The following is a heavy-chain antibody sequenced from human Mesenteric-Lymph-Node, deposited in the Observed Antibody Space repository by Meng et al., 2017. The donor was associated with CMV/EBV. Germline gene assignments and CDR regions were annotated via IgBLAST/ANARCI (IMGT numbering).Heavy chain of an antibody. CDR2: INPNSGDT. J-gene: IGHJ5*02. CDR1: FSGYY. Sequence: FSGYYLHWVQQAPRQGLEWMRCINPNSGDTNYAQKFQGRVTMTRDTSMSTAYMELSGLRFDDTAVYYCARERQVQEYYGSRNCWFDPWGQGTLVTVSS. CDR3: ARERQVQEYYGSRNCWFDP. V-gene: IGHV1-2*02. D-gene: IGHD3-10*01.